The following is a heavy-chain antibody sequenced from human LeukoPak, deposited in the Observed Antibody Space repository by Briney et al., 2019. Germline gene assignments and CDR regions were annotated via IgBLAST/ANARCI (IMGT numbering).Heavy chain of an antibody. CDR3: ARDQGGITMIVEAFDI. CDR2: ISSSGSTI. CDR1: GFTFSDYY. Sequence: GGSLRLSCAASGFTFSDYYMSWIRQAPGKGLEWVSYISSSGSTIYYADSVKGRFTISRDNAKNSLYLQMNSLRAEDTAVYYCARDQGGITMIVEAFDIWGQGTMVTVSS. D-gene: IGHD3-22*01. V-gene: IGHV3-11*01. J-gene: IGHJ3*02.